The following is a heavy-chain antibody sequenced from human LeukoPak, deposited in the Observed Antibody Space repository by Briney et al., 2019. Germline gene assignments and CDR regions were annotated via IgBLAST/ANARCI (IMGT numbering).Heavy chain of an antibody. J-gene: IGHJ4*02. CDR1: GSSINNGGYY. CDR3: ARGGSGWSFDY. Sequence: SQTLSLTCTVSGSSINNGGYYWSWIRQHPGKGLEWIGHIYYSGGSYYNPSLRSRVTISVDTSKNHFSLKLSSVTAADTAVYYCARGGSGWSFDYWGQGTLVTVSS. V-gene: IGHV4-31*03. D-gene: IGHD6-19*01. CDR2: IYYSGGS.